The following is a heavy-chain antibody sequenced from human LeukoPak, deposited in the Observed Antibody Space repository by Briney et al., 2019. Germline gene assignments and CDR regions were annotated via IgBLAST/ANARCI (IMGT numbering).Heavy chain of an antibody. CDR3: AKGQELEDAFDI. CDR2: ISWNSGSI. CDR1: GFTFDDYA. D-gene: IGHD3-10*01. V-gene: IGHV3-9*01. Sequence: GGSLRLSCAASGFTFDDYAMHWVRQAPGKGLEWVSGISWNSGSIGYADSVKGRFSISRDNAKNSLYLQMNSLRAEDTALYYCAKGQELEDAFDIWGQGTMVTVSS. J-gene: IGHJ3*02.